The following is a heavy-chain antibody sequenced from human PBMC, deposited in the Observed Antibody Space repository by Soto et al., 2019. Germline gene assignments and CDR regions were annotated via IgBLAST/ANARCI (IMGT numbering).Heavy chain of an antibody. D-gene: IGHD6-6*01. Sequence: SETLSLTCSVSSDSMSSGGYYFIWIREHPWKGLELIGYIYSNGDTYYNPSLKSRVTISVDTSKNQFSLNLTSVTAADTAVYYCARRGGSSSGYYYYAMDVWGQGTTVTVSS. J-gene: IGHJ6*02. CDR2: IYSNGDT. CDR3: ARRGGSSSGYYYYAMDV. V-gene: IGHV4-31*03. CDR1: SDSMSSGGYY.